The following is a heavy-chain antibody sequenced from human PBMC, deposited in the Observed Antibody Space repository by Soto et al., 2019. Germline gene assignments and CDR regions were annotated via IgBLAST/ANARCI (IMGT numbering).Heavy chain of an antibody. V-gene: IGHV6-1*01. J-gene: IGHJ6*03. D-gene: IGHD4-17*01. CDR2: TYYRSKWYN. Sequence: SQTLSLTCAISGDSVSSNSAAWNWIRQSPSRGLEWLGRTYYRSKWYNDYAVSVKSRITINPDTSKNQFSLQLNSVTPEDTAVYYCARGPYGDYRAPYYYYMDVWGKGTTVTVSS. CDR1: GDSVSSNSAA. CDR3: ARGPYGDYRAPYYYYMDV.